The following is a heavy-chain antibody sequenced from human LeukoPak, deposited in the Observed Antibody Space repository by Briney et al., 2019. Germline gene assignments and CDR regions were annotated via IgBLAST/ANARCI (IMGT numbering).Heavy chain of an antibody. J-gene: IGHJ5*02. CDR2: IYTDGAT. D-gene: IGHD3-10*01. CDR3: AREHAGSKPWVEFHP. CDR1: GITVSQSD. V-gene: IGHV3-66*02. Sequence: PGGSPRLSCAISGITVSQSDMSWVRQAPGRGLEWVSLIYTDGATHYADSVKGRFTISRDTSKNTVYLEMRNLRPEDTAVYFCAREHAGSKPWVEFHPWGQGTLVTVSS.